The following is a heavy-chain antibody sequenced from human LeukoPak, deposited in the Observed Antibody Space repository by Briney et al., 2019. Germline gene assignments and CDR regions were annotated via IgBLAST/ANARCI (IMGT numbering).Heavy chain of an antibody. CDR2: ISYDGSNK. J-gene: IGHJ1*01. CDR3: GKDRAENRKAAEYFQH. CDR1: GFTFSSYG. V-gene: IGHV3-30*18. D-gene: IGHD1-14*01. Sequence: GGSLRLSCAASGFTFSSYGMHWVRQAPGKGLEWVAVISYDGSNKYYADSVKGRFTISRDNSKDTLYLQMNSLRAEDTAVYYCGKDRAENRKAAEYFQHWGQGTLGTVSS.